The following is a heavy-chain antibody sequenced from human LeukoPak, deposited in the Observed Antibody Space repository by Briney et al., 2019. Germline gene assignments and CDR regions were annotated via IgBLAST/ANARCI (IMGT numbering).Heavy chain of an antibody. J-gene: IGHJ5*02. CDR3: AREGYAIWFDP. V-gene: IGHV3-21*01. Sequence: PGGSLRHSCAASGFTFSSYSMNWVRQTPGKGLEWVSSISSSSSYIYYADSVKGRFTISRDNAKNSLYLQMNSLRAEDTAVYYCAREGYAIWFDPWGQGTLVTVSS. D-gene: IGHD2-8*01. CDR1: GFTFSSYS. CDR2: ISSSSSYI.